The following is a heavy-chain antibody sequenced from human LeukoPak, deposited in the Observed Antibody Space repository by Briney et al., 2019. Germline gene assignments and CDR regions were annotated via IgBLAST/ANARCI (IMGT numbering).Heavy chain of an antibody. CDR3: AKGRWGLTINNFDL. J-gene: IGHJ3*01. Sequence: ASVKVSCKASGYTFTAYFMHWVRQAPGQGLEWMGWINPNSGGTNYAQKFQGRVTMTRDTSIRTVYMEMSRLRSDDTALYYCAKGRWGLTINNFDLWGQGTMVTVSS. D-gene: IGHD3/OR15-3a*01. CDR2: INPNSGGT. CDR1: GYTFTAYF. V-gene: IGHV1-2*02.